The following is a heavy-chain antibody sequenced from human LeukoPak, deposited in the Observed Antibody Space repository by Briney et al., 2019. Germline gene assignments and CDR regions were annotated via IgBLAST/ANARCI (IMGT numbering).Heavy chain of an antibody. D-gene: IGHD3-10*02. CDR2: ISGSGGST. CDR1: GFTFSSYA. CDR3: AKDQGSMFGYFNF. J-gene: IGHJ4*02. Sequence: GGSLRLSCAASGFTFSSYAMSWVRQAPGKGLEWVSAISGSGGSTYYADSVKGRFTISRDNSKNTLSLQMSSLRAEDTGVYYCAKDQGSMFGYFNFWGQGTLVTVSS. V-gene: IGHV3-23*01.